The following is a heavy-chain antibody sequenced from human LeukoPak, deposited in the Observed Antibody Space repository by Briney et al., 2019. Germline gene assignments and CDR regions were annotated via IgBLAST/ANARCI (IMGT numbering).Heavy chain of an antibody. D-gene: IGHD2-2*01. J-gene: IGHJ5*02. Sequence: SETLSLTCTVSGGSISSSSYFWGWIRQPPGKGLEWIGSIYYSGSTYYNPSLKSRVTISVDTSKNQFSLKLSPVTAADTAVYYCARDGLYCSSTSCYPNWFDPWGQGTLVTVSS. V-gene: IGHV4-39*07. CDR2: IYYSGST. CDR3: ARDGLYCSSTSCYPNWFDP. CDR1: GGSISSSSYF.